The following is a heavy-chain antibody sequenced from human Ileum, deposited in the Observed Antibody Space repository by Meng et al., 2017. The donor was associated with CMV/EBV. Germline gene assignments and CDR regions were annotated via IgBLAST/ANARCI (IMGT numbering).Heavy chain of an antibody. J-gene: IGHJ4*02. Sequence: VQLVGGGGGFVPPGGASSPSCAAPWFNVLRNYMSWVRQAQGKGLGRVTISDSDSNTDYADAGKGRFTISRDNSKNTLYLQMNSLRAEDTAVYYCAREGTGNFDYWGQGTLVTVSS. CDR2: SDSDSNT. CDR3: AREGTGNFDY. CDR1: WFNVLRNY. V-gene: IGHV3-53*01. D-gene: IGHD3-10*01.